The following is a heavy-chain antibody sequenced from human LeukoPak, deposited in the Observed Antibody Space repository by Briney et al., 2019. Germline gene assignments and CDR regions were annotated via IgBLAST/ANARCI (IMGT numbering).Heavy chain of an antibody. CDR1: GGSFSGYY. D-gene: IGHD3-9*01. Sequence: SETLSLTCAVYGGSFSGYYWSWIRQPPGKGLEWIGEINHGGSTNYHPSLKSRVSISVDTSKGQFSLKLSSVTAADTAVYYCARGRLGVTGALFNWFDPWGQGTLVTVSP. CDR2: INHGGST. V-gene: IGHV4-34*01. J-gene: IGHJ5*02. CDR3: ARGRLGVTGALFNWFDP.